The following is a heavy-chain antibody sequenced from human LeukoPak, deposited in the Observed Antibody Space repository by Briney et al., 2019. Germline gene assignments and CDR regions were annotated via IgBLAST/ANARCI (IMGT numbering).Heavy chain of an antibody. CDR3: ARAPRITMVRGVIYWFDP. CDR2: MNPNSGNT. D-gene: IGHD3-10*01. V-gene: IGHV1-8*03. CDR1: GYTFTSYD. J-gene: IGHJ5*02. Sequence: AASVKVSCKASGYTFTSYDINWVRQATGQGLEWMGWMNPNSGNTGNAQKFQGRVTITRNTSISTAYMELSSLRSEDTAVYYCARAPRITMVRGVIYWFDPWGQGTLVTVSS.